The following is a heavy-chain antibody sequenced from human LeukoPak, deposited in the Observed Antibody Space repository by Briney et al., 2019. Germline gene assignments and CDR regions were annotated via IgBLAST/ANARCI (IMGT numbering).Heavy chain of an antibody. CDR1: GYSFSNYW. Sequence: GESLKISCKGSGYSFSNYWIGWVRQMPGKGLEWMGIIYPGDSDTIYSPSFQGQVTISADKSISTAYLQWSSLKASDTAMYYCARHDRYCRGGNCSTGWFDPWGQGTLVTVSS. V-gene: IGHV5-51*01. J-gene: IGHJ5*02. CDR2: IYPGDSDT. D-gene: IGHD2-15*01. CDR3: ARHDRYCRGGNCSTGWFDP.